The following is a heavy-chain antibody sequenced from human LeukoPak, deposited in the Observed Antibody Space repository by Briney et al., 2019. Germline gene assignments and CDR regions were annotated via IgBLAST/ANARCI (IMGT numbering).Heavy chain of an antibody. J-gene: IGHJ4*02. CDR1: GFTFSNYW. V-gene: IGHV3-7*04. CDR2: INQDGSEK. CDR3: ARRDGYNRNLYFDY. D-gene: IGHD5-24*01. Sequence: PGRSLRLSCAASGFTFSNYWMTWVRQAPGRGLEWVADINQDGSEKHYVDSVKGQFTISRDNAKNSLSLQMNSLRGEDAAVYYCARRDGYNRNLYFDYWGQGTLVTVSS.